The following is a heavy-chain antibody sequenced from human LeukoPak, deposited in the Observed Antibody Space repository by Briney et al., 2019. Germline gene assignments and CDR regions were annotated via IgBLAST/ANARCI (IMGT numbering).Heavy chain of an antibody. CDR2: INPSGGST. D-gene: IGHD1-1*01. CDR3: AIGYVGSNWFDP. V-gene: IGHV1-46*01. J-gene: IGHJ5*02. CDR1: GYTFTSYY. Sequence: ASVKVSCKASGYTFTSYYMHWVRQAPGQGLEWMGIINPSGGSTSYAQKFLGRVTMTRDMSTSTVYMELSSLRSEDTAVYYCAIGYVGSNWFDPWGQGTLVTVSS.